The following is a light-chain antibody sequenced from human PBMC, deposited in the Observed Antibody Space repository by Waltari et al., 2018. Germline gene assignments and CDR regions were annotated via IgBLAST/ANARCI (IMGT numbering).Light chain of an antibody. CDR1: QSVTSNY. CDR2: DAS. J-gene: IGKJ2*01. V-gene: IGKV3-20*01. Sequence: EIVLTQSPGTLSLSPGERATLSCRASQSVTSNYLAWYQQKPGQAPRLLIYDASSRATGIPDRISGIGSETDFTLTISSLEPEDFAVYYCQQYGSSPPYSFGQWTKLEIK. CDR3: QQYGSSPPYS.